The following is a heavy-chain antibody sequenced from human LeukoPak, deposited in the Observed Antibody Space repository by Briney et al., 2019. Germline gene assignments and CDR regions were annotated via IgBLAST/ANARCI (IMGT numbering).Heavy chain of an antibody. D-gene: IGHD6-13*01. CDR1: GGSINSSSYY. CDR2: IYYSGST. J-gene: IGHJ6*03. Sequence: SETLSLTCTVSGGSINSSSYYWGWFRQPPGKGLEWIGSIYYSGSTYHNPSLKSRVTISVDTSKNQFSLKLSSVTAADTAVYYCARLVAAAGTGVDLDYYYMDVWGKGTTVTVSS. V-gene: IGHV4-39*01. CDR3: ARLVAAAGTGVDLDYYYMDV.